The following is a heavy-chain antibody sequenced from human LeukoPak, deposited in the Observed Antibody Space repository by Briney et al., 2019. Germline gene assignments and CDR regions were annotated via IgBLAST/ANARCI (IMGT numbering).Heavy chain of an antibody. D-gene: IGHD2-15*01. CDR2: IKQDGSEK. CDR3: ASWVAATGDFDY. CDR1: GFTFSSYW. V-gene: IGHV3-7*01. Sequence: GGSLRLSCAASGFTFSSYWVSWVRQAPGKGLEWVANIKQDGSEKYYVDSVKGRFTISRDNAKNSLYLQMNSLRAEDTAVYYCASWVAATGDFDYWGQGTLVTVSS. J-gene: IGHJ4*02.